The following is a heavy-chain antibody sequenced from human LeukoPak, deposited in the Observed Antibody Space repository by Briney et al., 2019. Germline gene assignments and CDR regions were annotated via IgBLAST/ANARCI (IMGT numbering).Heavy chain of an antibody. CDR3: ARAFSNYYHMDV. V-gene: IGHV3-66*02. Sequence: GGSLRLSCEASGFNVSANYMSWVRQAPGKGLEWVSVIYIAGNTYYTDSVKGRFTISGDNSKNTLCLQMNSLRAEDTAVYYCARAFSNYYHMDVWGKGTTVIVSS. J-gene: IGHJ6*03. CDR2: IYIAGNT. CDR1: GFNVSANY.